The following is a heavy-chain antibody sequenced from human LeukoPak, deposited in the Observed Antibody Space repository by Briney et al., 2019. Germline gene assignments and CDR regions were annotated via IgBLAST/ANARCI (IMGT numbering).Heavy chain of an antibody. V-gene: IGHV3-30*18. CDR2: ISYDGSNK. Sequence: QPGRSLRLSCAASGFTFSSYGMHWVRQAPGKGLEWVAVISYDGSNKYYADSVKGRFTISRDNSKNTLYLQMNSLRAEDTAVYYCAKFVSGYDAFGIWGQGTTVTVSS. CDR1: GFTFSSYG. J-gene: IGHJ3*02. D-gene: IGHD2-15*01. CDR3: AKFVSGYDAFGI.